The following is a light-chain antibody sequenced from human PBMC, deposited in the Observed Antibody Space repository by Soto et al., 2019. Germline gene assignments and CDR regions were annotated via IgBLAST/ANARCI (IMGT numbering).Light chain of an antibody. Sequence: EIVMTQSPATLSVSPGERATLSCRASERLGINLAWFQQKPGQAPRLLIYGASTRATGIPARFSGSVSGTEFTLTISSLQSEDFAVYYCQQYNNWPPYTFGQGNKLEIK. V-gene: IGKV3-15*01. CDR3: QQYNNWPPYT. J-gene: IGKJ2*01. CDR2: GAS. CDR1: ERLGIN.